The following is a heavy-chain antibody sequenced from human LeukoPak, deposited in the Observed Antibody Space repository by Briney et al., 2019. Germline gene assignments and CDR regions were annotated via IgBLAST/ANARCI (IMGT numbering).Heavy chain of an antibody. Sequence: PETLSLTCTVSGGSISSYYWSWIRQPPGKGLEWIGYIYYSGSTNYNPSLKSRVTISVDTSKNQFSLKLSSVTAADTAVYYCARDSLYNWFDPWGQGTLVTVSS. CDR3: ARDSLYNWFDP. CDR1: GGSISSYY. CDR2: IYYSGST. V-gene: IGHV4-59*01. J-gene: IGHJ5*02.